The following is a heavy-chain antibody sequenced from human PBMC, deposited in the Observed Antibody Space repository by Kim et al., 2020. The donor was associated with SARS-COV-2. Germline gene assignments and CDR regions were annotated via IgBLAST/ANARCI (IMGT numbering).Heavy chain of an antibody. Sequence: GTSKRYADSVNGRFSISRDNAKKSLSLQMNRLTPEDTAVYYCVREPANWGQGTLVTVSS. CDR3: VREPAN. CDR2: GTSK. J-gene: IGHJ4*02. V-gene: IGHV3-11*01.